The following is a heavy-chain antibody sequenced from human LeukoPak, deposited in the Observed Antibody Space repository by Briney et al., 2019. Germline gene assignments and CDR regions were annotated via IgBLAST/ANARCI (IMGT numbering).Heavy chain of an antibody. D-gene: IGHD6-13*01. J-gene: IGHJ4*02. Sequence: GGSLRLSGAASGFTVSSNYMSWVRQAPGKGLEWVSVIHSGGSTYYADSVKGRFTISRDNSKNTLYLQMNSLRAEDTAVYYCAHTLRAAAVTYFDYWGQGTLVTVSS. CDR3: AHTLRAAAVTYFDY. CDR2: IHSGGST. CDR1: GFTVSSNY. V-gene: IGHV3-53*01.